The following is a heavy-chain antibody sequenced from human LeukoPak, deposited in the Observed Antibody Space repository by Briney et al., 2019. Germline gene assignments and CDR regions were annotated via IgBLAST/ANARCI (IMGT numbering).Heavy chain of an antibody. CDR3: AKDLSAWALAFDI. CDR1: GFTFSTYG. J-gene: IGHJ3*02. V-gene: IGHV3-30*02. CDR2: IRSDGINK. D-gene: IGHD3-16*02. Sequence: GGSLRLSCAASGFTFSTYGMHWVRQAPGKGLEWVAFIRSDGINKHYADSVKGRFTISRDNSKNTLYLQMNSLRAEDTAVYYCAKDLSAWALAFDIWGQGTMVTVSS.